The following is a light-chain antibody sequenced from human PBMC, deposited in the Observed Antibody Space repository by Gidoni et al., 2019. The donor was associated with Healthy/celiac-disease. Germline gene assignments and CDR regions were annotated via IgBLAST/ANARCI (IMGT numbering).Light chain of an antibody. CDR1: QSISSY. J-gene: IGKJ2*01. Sequence: DLQMTQSPSSLSASVGDRVNITCRASQSISSYLNWYQQKPGKAPKLLIYAASSLQSGVTSRFSGSGSGTDFTLTISRLQPEDFATYYCQQSYSTLYTFGQGTKLEIK. CDR3: QQSYSTLYT. CDR2: AAS. V-gene: IGKV1-39*01.